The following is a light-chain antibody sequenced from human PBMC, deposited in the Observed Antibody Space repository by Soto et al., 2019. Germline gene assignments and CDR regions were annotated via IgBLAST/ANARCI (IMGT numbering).Light chain of an antibody. Sequence: QSVVTQPPSASGTPGQRVTISCSGSSSNIATNTVNWYQQLPGTAPKLLIYRNDQRPSGVPDRFSGSKSGTSASLAISGLQSEDEDDYYCAAWDDSLNGRVFGTGTKLTVL. CDR1: SSNIATNT. CDR2: RND. CDR3: AAWDDSLNGRV. J-gene: IGLJ1*01. V-gene: IGLV1-44*01.